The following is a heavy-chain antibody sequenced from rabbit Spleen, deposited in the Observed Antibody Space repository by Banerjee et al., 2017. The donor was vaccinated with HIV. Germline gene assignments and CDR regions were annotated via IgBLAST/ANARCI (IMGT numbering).Heavy chain of an antibody. J-gene: IGHJ4*01. Sequence: QSLEESGGDLVKPGASLTLTCTASGFSLSRNYYMCWVRQAPGKGLECIACIYAGDGSTYYASWAKGRFTISKTSSTTVTLQMTSLTAADTATYFCARDKELDIWGYEFNLWGPGTLVTVS. CDR3: ARDKELDIWGYEFNL. V-gene: IGHV1S40*01. D-gene: IGHD3-1*01. CDR2: IYAGDGST. CDR1: GFSLSRNYY.